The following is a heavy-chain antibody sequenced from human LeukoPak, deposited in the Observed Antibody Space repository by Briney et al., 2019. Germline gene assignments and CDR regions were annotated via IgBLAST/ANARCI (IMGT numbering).Heavy chain of an antibody. Sequence: GGSLRLSCAASGFTFSSYAMHWVRQAPGKGLEWVAVISYDGSNKYYADSVKGRFTISRDNSKNTLYLQMNSLRVEDTAVYYCARVHSGYSIWHFDYWGQGTLVTVSS. CDR2: ISYDGSNK. CDR3: ARVHSGYSIWHFDY. J-gene: IGHJ4*02. CDR1: GFTFSSYA. V-gene: IGHV3-30-3*01. D-gene: IGHD5-18*01.